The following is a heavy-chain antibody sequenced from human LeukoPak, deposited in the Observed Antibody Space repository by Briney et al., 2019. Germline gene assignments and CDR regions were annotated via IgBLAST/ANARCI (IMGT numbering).Heavy chain of an antibody. Sequence: GRSLRLSCAASGFSFPDSAMSWVRQAPGKGLEWVSAISGSGGSTYYADSVKGRFTISRDNSKNTLYLQMNSLRAEDTAVYYCATAGIVGATEIDYWGQGTLVTVSS. CDR1: GFSFPDSA. V-gene: IGHV3-23*01. CDR2: ISGSGGST. D-gene: IGHD1-26*01. CDR3: ATAGIVGATEIDY. J-gene: IGHJ4*02.